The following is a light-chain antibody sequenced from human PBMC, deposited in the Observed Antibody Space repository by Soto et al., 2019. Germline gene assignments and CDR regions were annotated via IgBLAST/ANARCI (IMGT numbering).Light chain of an antibody. V-gene: IGKV1-39*01. J-gene: IGKJ1*01. CDR2: AAA. Sequence: DIQMTQSPSSLSASVGDRVTITCRASQSIISYLNWFQQKPGKAPKVLIYAAASLQSGVPSRFSGSGSETDFTLTISSLQPEDFVTYYCQQNYITPWTFGQGTKVEIK. CDR1: QSIISY. CDR3: QQNYITPWT.